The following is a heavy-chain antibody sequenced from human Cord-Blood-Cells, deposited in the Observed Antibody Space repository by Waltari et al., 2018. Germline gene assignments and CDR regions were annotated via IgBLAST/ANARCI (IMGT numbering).Heavy chain of an antibody. V-gene: IGHV4-59*01. J-gene: IGHJ3*02. CDR3: ARAPSYDFWSGYWDAFDI. CDR2: IYYSGST. CDR1: GGSISSYY. Sequence: QVQLQESGPGLVKPSETLSLTCTVSGGSISSYYWSWIRPPPGKGLEWIGYIYYSGSTNYNPSLKSRVTISVDTSKNQFSLKLSSVTAADTAVYYCARAPSYDFWSGYWDAFDIWGQGTMVTVSS. D-gene: IGHD3-3*01.